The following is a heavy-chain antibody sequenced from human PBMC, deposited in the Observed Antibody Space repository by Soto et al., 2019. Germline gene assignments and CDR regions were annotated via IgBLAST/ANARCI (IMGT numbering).Heavy chain of an antibody. V-gene: IGHV3-11*06. CDR3: VRGGGGGLFDP. D-gene: IGHD2-15*01. Sequence: GGSLRLSCAGPGFTFGDSYMSWIRQAPGKGLEWLSYISPGSRYPAYADSAKGRFTISRDNAKRSLYLQMMSLTAEDTAIYYCVRGGGGGLFDPWGQGTMVTVSS. J-gene: IGHJ5*02. CDR1: GFTFGDSY. CDR2: ISPGSRYP.